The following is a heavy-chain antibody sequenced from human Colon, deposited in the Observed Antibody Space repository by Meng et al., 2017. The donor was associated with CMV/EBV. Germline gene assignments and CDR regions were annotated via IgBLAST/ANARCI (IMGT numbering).Heavy chain of an antibody. CDR2: ISAYNGNT. Sequence: ASVKVSCKASGDNFIRYNINWVRQAPGQGLEWMGWISAYNGNTDYAQKVQGRVTMTTDASTNTVHMELRSLRSDDTAVYYCASETDYYYYGMDVWGQGTTVTVSS. CDR1: GDNFIRYN. CDR3: ASETDYYYYGMDV. D-gene: IGHD1-14*01. J-gene: IGHJ6*02. V-gene: IGHV1-18*01.